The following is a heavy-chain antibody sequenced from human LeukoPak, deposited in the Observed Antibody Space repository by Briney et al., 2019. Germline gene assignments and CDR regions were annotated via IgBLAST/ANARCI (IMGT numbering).Heavy chain of an antibody. D-gene: IGHD6-19*01. CDR3: ARGSGWRFDF. Sequence: QPGRSLRLSCAASGFTFSSYGMHWVRQAPGKGLEWVAVIWYDGSNKYYADSVKGRFTISRDNSKNILFLQMNSLRAEDTAVYHCARGSGWRFDFWGQGTLVTVSS. CDR1: GFTFSSYG. J-gene: IGHJ4*02. V-gene: IGHV3-33*01. CDR2: IWYDGSNK.